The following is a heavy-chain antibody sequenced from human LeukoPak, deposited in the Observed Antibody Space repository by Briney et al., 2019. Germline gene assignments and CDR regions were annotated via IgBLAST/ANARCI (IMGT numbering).Heavy chain of an antibody. D-gene: IGHD2-2*01. CDR1: GFTFSSYS. Sequence: GGSLRLSCAASGFTFSSYSMNWVRQAPGKGLEWVSSISSSGSFIYYADSVKGRLTTSRDNAKNSLYLQMNSLRADDTAVYYCARVVTAAWDWFDPWGQGTLVTVSS. CDR3: ARVVTAAWDWFDP. J-gene: IGHJ5*02. CDR2: ISSSGSFI. V-gene: IGHV3-21*01.